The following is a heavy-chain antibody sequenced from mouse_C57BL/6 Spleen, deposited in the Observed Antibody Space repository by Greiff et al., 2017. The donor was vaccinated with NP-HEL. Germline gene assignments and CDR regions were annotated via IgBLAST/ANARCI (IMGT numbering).Heavy chain of an antibody. CDR3: TRDDSSGPFAY. J-gene: IGHJ3*01. CDR1: GFTFSSYA. Sequence: EVMLVESGEGLVKPGGSLKLSCAASGFTFSSYAMSWVRQTPEKRLEWVAYISSGGDYIYYADTVKGRFTISRDNATNTLYLQMSSLKSEDTAMYYCTRDDSSGPFAYWGQGTLVTVSA. V-gene: IGHV5-9-1*02. CDR2: ISSGGDYI. D-gene: IGHD3-2*02.